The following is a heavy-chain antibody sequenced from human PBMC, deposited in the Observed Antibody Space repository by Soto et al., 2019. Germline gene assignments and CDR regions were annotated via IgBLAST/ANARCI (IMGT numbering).Heavy chain of an antibody. V-gene: IGHV4-30-2*01. J-gene: IGHJ4*02. Sequence: QLQLQESGSGLVKPSQTLSLTCAVSGGSISSGGYSWSWIRQPPGKVLEWIGYIYHSGSTYYNPSLKRRVTLSVDRSKNQFSRKLSSVTAADTAVYYCAGGIAARPLGYWGQGTLVTVSS. D-gene: IGHD6-6*01. CDR2: IYHSGST. CDR1: GGSISSGGYS. CDR3: AGGIAARPLGY.